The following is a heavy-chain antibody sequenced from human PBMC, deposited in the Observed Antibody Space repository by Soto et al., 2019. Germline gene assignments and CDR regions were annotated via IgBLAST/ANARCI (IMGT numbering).Heavy chain of an antibody. CDR2: IIPIFGTA. CDR1: GGTFSSYA. V-gene: IGHV1-69*13. D-gene: IGHD3-16*01. CDR3: ARDWVGVPPKFDP. Sequence: GASVKVSCKASGGTFSSYAISWVRQAPGQGLEWMGGIIPIFGTANYAQKFQGRVTITADESTSTAYMELSSLRSEDTAVYYCARDWVGVPPKFDPWGQGTLVTVSS. J-gene: IGHJ5*02.